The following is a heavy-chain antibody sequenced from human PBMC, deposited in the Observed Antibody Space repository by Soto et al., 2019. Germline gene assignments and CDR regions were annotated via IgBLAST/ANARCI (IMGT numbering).Heavy chain of an antibody. CDR3: ARAGVVRSNWFDP. J-gene: IGHJ5*02. D-gene: IGHD2-21*01. Sequence: SETLSLTCTVSGGSISSGDFCWSWIRQPPGKGLEWIGYIYYSGSTYYNPSLTSRVTISVDTSKNQFSLKLSSVTAADTAVYYCARAGVVRSNWFDPWGQGTLVTVSS. CDR1: GGSISSGDFC. CDR2: IYYSGST. V-gene: IGHV4-30-4*01.